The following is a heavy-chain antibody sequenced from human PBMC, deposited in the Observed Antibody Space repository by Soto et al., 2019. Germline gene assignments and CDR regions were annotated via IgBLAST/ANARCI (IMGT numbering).Heavy chain of an antibody. CDR1: GGSIDGRN. D-gene: IGHD3-10*01. Sequence: QVQLQESGPGLVKPSETLSLTCTVSGGSIDGRNCAWIRQPPGKGLEWLGYVYYDGGSSYNPSVKSRLTLTMDTSKSQFSLQLRSLTAADTAVYYCVRQGIGNLHGLVDVWGRGTTVTVSS. V-gene: IGHV4-59*08. CDR3: VRQGIGNLHGLVDV. J-gene: IGHJ6*02. CDR2: VYYDGGS.